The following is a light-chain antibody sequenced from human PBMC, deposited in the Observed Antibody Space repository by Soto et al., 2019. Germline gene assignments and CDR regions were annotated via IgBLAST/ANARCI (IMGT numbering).Light chain of an antibody. CDR2: GAS. Sequence: TLAAGSSQSLTNNLAWYQQKPGQAPRLLIYGASTRASGIPARFSGSGSGTEFTLTFSSVQSEDFPVYYCQHSTNWPRKFAQGTKVDIK. V-gene: IGKV3-15*01. CDR1: QSLTNN. CDR3: QHSTNWPRK. J-gene: IGKJ1*01.